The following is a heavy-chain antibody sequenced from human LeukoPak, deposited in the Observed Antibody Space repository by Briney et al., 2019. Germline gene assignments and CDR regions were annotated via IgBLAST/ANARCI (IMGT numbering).Heavy chain of an antibody. CDR2: IIPIFGTA. CDR3: ARGVAVAGNAPYYYYYYMDV. Sequence: ASVKVSXKASGGTFSSYAISWVRQAPGQGLEWMGRIIPIFGTANYAQKFQGRVTITTDESTSTAYMELSSLRSEDTAVYYCARGVAVAGNAPYYYYYYMDVWGKGTTVTVSS. J-gene: IGHJ6*03. D-gene: IGHD6-19*01. CDR1: GGTFSSYA. V-gene: IGHV1-69*05.